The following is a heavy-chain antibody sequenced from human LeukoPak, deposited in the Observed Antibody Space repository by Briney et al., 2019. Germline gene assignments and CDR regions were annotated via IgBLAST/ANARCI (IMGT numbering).Heavy chain of an antibody. D-gene: IGHD3-9*01. V-gene: IGHV3-23*01. CDR3: AKWGDYDILTGYYVSDF. CDR2: ITGRGDST. J-gene: IGHJ4*02. CDR1: LFIFRNYA. Sequence: GGSLRLSCAASLFIFRNYAMSWVRQAPGRGLEGVSAITGRGDSTYYADSVRGRFTISRDNSKNTLYVEMNTLRADDTAVYYCAKWGDYDILTGYYVSDFWGQGTLVTVSS.